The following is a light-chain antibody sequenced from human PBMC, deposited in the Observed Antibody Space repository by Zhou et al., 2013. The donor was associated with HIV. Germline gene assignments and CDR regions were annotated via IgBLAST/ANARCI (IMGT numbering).Light chain of an antibody. J-gene: IGKJ4*01. V-gene: IGKV3-11*01. CDR3: QQRSNWPLT. CDR1: QTVTSSN. Sequence: EIVLTQSPGTLSLSPGERATLSCRASQTVTSSNLVWYQQKPGQAPRLLIYDASNRATGIPARFSGSGSGTDFTLTISSLEPEDFAVYYCQQRSNWPLTFGGGTKVEIK. CDR2: DAS.